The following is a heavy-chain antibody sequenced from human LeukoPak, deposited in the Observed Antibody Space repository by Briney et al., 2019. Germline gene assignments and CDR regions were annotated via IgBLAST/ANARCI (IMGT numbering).Heavy chain of an antibody. D-gene: IGHD6-6*01. CDR3: ARVGRSSHRRLVIARAVGAFDI. J-gene: IGHJ3*02. V-gene: IGHV4-59*01. Sequence: SETLSLTCTVSGGSISSYSWSWIRQPPGKGLEWLGYIYYSGSTNYNPSLKSRVTISVDTSKNQFSLKLNSVTAADTAVYYCARVGRSSHRRLVIARAVGAFDIWGQGTMVTVSS. CDR1: GGSISSYS. CDR2: IYYSGST.